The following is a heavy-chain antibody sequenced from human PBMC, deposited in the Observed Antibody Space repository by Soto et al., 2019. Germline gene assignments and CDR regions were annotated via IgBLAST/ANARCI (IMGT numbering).Heavy chain of an antibody. CDR1: GGSISSSSYY. Sequence: QLQLQESGPGLVKPSETLSLTCTVSGGSISSSSYYWGWIRQPPGKRLEWIGSIYYSGSTYYNPSLKSRVTISVDTSKNQFSLKLSSVTAADTAVYYCARPGWMGATLPDDAFDIWGQGTMVTVSS. CDR3: ARPGWMGATLPDDAFDI. CDR2: IYYSGST. J-gene: IGHJ3*02. D-gene: IGHD1-26*01. V-gene: IGHV4-39*01.